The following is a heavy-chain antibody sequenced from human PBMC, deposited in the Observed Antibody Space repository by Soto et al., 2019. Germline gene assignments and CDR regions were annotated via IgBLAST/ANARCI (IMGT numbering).Heavy chain of an antibody. CDR3: AKDTGYGDYNYWYFDL. J-gene: IGHJ2*01. Sequence: EVQLLESGGGLVQPGGSLRLSCAASGFTFSSYAMSWVRQAPGKGLEWVSAISGSGGSTYYADSVKGRFTISRDNSKNTLYPQMNSLRAEDTAVYYCAKDTGYGDYNYWYFDLWGRGTLVTVSS. D-gene: IGHD4-17*01. V-gene: IGHV3-23*01. CDR2: ISGSGGST. CDR1: GFTFSSYA.